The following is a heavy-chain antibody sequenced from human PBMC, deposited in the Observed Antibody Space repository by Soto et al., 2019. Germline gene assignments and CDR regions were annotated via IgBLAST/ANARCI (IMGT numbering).Heavy chain of an antibody. CDR3: TRLRPPYCDRIKCYWTDDY. D-gene: IGHD2-21*01. J-gene: IGHJ4*02. CDR2: IRGRGDST. V-gene: IGHV3-23*01. Sequence: EVQLLESGGGLVQPGGSLGLSCVASGFTFNSHPMSWVRQAPGKGLEWVSDIRGRGDSTYYADSVKGRFTVSRDTSKTTLYLQMNSLRAADSAVYFCTRLRPPYCDRIKCYWTDDYWGQGTLVTVSS. CDR1: GFTFNSHP.